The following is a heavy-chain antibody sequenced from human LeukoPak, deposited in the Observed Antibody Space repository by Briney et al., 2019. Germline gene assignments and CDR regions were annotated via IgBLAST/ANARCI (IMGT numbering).Heavy chain of an antibody. CDR2: ISGSSSYI. J-gene: IGHJ4*02. D-gene: IGHD4-11*01. CDR3: ARDRLQYEGTFDN. Sequence: GGSLRLSCAASGFTFSSYSMNWVRQAPGKGLEWVSAISGSSSYIYYADSVKGRFTISRDNAKNSLYLQMNSLTAEDTAVYYCARDRLQYEGTFDNWGEGTLVTVSS. CDR1: GFTFSSYS. V-gene: IGHV3-21*04.